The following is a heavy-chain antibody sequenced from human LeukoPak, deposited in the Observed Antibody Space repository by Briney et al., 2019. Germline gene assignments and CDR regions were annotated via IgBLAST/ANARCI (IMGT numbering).Heavy chain of an antibody. J-gene: IGHJ4*02. Sequence: GGSLRLSCAASGFTVSSSYMSWVRQAPGKGLEWVSVIYSGGSTYYADSVKGRFTISRDNSKNTLYLQMNSLRAEDTAVYYCARDGDFWSGYYIYWGQGTLVTVSS. V-gene: IGHV3-53*01. D-gene: IGHD3-3*01. CDR1: GFTVSSSY. CDR2: IYSGGST. CDR3: ARDGDFWSGYYIY.